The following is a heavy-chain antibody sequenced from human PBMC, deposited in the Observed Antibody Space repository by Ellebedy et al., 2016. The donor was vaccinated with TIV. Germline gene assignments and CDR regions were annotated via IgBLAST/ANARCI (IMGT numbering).Heavy chain of an antibody. D-gene: IGHD3-16*01. J-gene: IGHJ4*02. V-gene: IGHV3-7*03. Sequence: GESLKISCAASGFSFSDHCMSWVRQAPGKGLEWVAYISHDGSEKYYVDSVKGRFTISRDNAENLLYLQMSSLRADDTAVYYCVRGSHWGGDCWGQGTLVTVSS. CDR2: ISHDGSEK. CDR3: VRGSHWGGDC. CDR1: GFSFSDHC.